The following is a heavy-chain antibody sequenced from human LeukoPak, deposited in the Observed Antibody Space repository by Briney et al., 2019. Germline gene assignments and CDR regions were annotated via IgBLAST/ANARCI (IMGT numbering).Heavy chain of an antibody. CDR3: ALSPVVAATYLYYYYYYMDV. V-gene: IGHV4-38-2*02. J-gene: IGHJ6*03. D-gene: IGHD2-15*01. CDR1: GYSISSGYY. CDR2: IYHSGST. Sequence: SETLSLTCTVSGYSISSGYYWGWIRQPPGKGLEWIGSIYHSGSTYHNPSLKSRVTISVDTSKNQFSLKLSSVTAADTAVYYCALSPVVAATYLYYYYYYMDVWGKGTTVTISS.